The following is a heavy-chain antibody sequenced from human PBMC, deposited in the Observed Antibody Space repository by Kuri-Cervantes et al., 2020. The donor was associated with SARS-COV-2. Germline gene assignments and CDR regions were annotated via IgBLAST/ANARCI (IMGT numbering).Heavy chain of an antibody. CDR2: INPNSGGT. J-gene: IGHJ6*02. D-gene: IGHD2-2*01. V-gene: IGHV1-2*04. CDR3: ARARPRGQDIVVVPAAQKDYYYGMDV. CDR1: GYTFTGYY. Sequence: ASVKVSCKASGYTFTGYYMHWVRQAPGQGLEWMGWINPNSGGTNYAQKFPGWVTMTRDTSISTAYMELSRLRSDDTAVYYCARARPRGQDIVVVPAAQKDYYYGMDVWGQGTTVTVSS.